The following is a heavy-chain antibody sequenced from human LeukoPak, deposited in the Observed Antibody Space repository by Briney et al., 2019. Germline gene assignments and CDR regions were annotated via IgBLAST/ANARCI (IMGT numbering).Heavy chain of an antibody. D-gene: IGHD3-16*02. V-gene: IGHV3-15*01. CDR2: IKSKTDGGTT. Sequence: GGPLRLSCAASGFTFSSYSMNWVRQAPGKGLEWVGRIKSKTDGGTTDYAAPVKGRFTISRDDSKNTLYLQMNSLKTEDTAVYYCTTSDYVWGSYPYYFDYWGQGTLVTVSS. CDR3: TTSDYVWGSYPYYFDY. J-gene: IGHJ4*02. CDR1: GFTFSSYS.